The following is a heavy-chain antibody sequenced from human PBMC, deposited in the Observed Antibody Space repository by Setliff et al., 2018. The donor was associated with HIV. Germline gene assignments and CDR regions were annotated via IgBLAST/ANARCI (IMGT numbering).Heavy chain of an antibody. CDR3: ARRPIKGYGPFDS. V-gene: IGHV4-4*07. D-gene: IGHD2-15*01. CDR2: IHITSNT. Sequence: PSETLSLTCTVSGGSISSHYWSWIRQSAGKGLEWIGHIHITSNTDYNPSLKSRVTISLDTSRNQFSLKLTSVTAADTAVYYCARRPIKGYGPFDSWGPGTLVTVSS. CDR1: GGSISSHY. J-gene: IGHJ4*02.